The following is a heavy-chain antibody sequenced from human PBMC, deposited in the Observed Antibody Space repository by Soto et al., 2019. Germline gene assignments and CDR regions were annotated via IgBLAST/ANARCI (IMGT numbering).Heavy chain of an antibody. J-gene: IGHJ4*02. V-gene: IGHV3-30*18. CDR3: AKGEKRIMITFGGVIVIRSFLDY. CDR2: ISYDGSNK. D-gene: IGHD3-16*02. Sequence: GGSLRLSCAASGFTFSSYGMHWVRQAPGKGLEWVAVISYDGSNKYYADSVKGRFTISRDNSKNTLYLQMNSLRAEDTAVYYCAKGEKRIMITFGGVIVIRSFLDYWGQGTLVTVSS. CDR1: GFTFSSYG.